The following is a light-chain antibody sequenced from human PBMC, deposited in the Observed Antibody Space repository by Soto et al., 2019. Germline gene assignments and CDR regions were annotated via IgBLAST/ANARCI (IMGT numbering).Light chain of an antibody. V-gene: IGLV2-14*01. Sequence: QSALTQPASVSGSPGQSITISCTGTSSDVGAYNYVSWYQQHPGKAPKLMIYEVSNQPSGVSNRFSGSKSGNTASLTISGLQAEDEADYYCNSYTSSSARVFGGGTKLTVL. CDR2: EVS. J-gene: IGLJ3*02. CDR3: NSYTSSSARV. CDR1: SSDVGAYNY.